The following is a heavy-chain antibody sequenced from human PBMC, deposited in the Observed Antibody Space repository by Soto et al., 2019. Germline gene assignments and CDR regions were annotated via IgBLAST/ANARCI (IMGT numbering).Heavy chain of an antibody. V-gene: IGHV1-18*01. Sequence: QVQLVQSGAEVKKPGASVKVSCKASGYTFTSYGISWVRQAPGQGLEWMGWISAYNVNTNYAQKLQGRVTRTTDTSTSTAYMGLRSLRSDDTAVYYWARDPYYYDSSGPDEFDYWGQGTLVTVSS. CDR2: ISAYNVNT. CDR1: GYTFTSYG. J-gene: IGHJ4*02. CDR3: ARDPYYYDSSGPDEFDY. D-gene: IGHD3-22*01.